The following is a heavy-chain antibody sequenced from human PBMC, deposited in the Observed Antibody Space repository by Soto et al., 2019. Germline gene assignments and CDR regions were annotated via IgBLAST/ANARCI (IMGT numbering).Heavy chain of an antibody. V-gene: IGHV3-7*01. CDR1: GFTFRSYW. CDR2: TKQDGSEK. J-gene: IGHJ4*02. D-gene: IGHD6-19*01. Sequence: RESRRLAVAASGFTFRSYWMSWVRQAPGKGLEGVANTKQDGSEKYYVDSVKGRFPISRDNAKNSLYLQMNSLRAEDTAVYYCARASGWTGVNFDYWGQGT. CDR3: ARASGWTGVNFDY.